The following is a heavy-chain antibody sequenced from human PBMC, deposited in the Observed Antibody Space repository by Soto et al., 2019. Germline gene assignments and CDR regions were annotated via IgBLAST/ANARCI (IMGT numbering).Heavy chain of an antibody. D-gene: IGHD5-12*01. CDR1: GFSLSTSGVG. CDR2: IYWDDDK. V-gene: IGHV2-5*02. CDR3: AHVYGGYANFDY. Sequence: QITLKESGPTLVKPTQTLTLTCTFSGFSLSTSGVGVGWIRQPPGKALEWLELIYWDDDKRYSPSLKSRLTITKDTSKNQVVLTMTNMDPVDTATYYCAHVYGGYANFDYWGQGTLVTVSS. J-gene: IGHJ4*02.